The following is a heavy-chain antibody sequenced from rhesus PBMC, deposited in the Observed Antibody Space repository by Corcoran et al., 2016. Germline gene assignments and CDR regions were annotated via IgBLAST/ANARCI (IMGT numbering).Heavy chain of an antibody. J-gene: IGHJ4*01. D-gene: IGHD6-37*01. Sequence: QVQLQESGPGLVKPSETLSLTCAVSGGSVSSSNWWSWIRQPPGKGLEWIGFISGSSGSTYYNPSLKSRVTISPDTSKNQVSLKLSSVTAADTVVYYCARTSSGGWSYDYCGQGVLVTVSS. CDR2: ISGSSGST. CDR1: GGSVSSSNW. CDR3: ARTSSGGWSYDY. V-gene: IGHV4-65*01.